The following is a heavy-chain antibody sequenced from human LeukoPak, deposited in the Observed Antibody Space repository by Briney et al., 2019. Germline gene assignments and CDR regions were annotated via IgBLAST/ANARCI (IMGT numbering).Heavy chain of an antibody. V-gene: IGHV4-30-4*01. J-gene: IGHJ4*02. CDR2: IYYSGST. Sequence: SQTLSLTCTVSGGSISSGDYYWTWIRQPPGKGLEWIGYIYYSGSTYYSPSLKSRATISVDTSKNEFSLRLRSVTAVDTAVYYCARGLGSSWYGDWGQGTLVTVSS. D-gene: IGHD6-13*01. CDR1: GGSISSGDYY. CDR3: ARGLGSSWYGD.